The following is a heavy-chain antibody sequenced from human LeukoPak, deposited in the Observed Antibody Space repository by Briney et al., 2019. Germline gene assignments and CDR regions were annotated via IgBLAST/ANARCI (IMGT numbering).Heavy chain of an antibody. CDR3: ARGVSYYYDNSGHPGWYFDL. J-gene: IGHJ2*01. CDR2: IRTTGDT. D-gene: IGHD3-22*01. Sequence: GGSLRLSYAVSGFTFNYYDMHWVRQAPGKRLEWVSAIRTTGDTHYPDSVKGRFAMSREDAKNSVHLQMNTLRAGDTAVYYCARGVSYYYDNSGHPGWYFDLWGRGTLVTVSS. CDR1: GFTFNYYD. V-gene: IGHV3-13*01.